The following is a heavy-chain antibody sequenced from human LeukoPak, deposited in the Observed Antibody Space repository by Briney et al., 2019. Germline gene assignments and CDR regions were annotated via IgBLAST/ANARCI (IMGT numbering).Heavy chain of an antibody. CDR1: GYTFTGYY. V-gene: IGHV1-2*02. CDR2: INPNSGGT. Sequence: GASVKVSCKASGYTFTGYYMHWVRQAPGQGLEWMGWINPNSGGTNYAQKFQGRVTMTRDTSISTAYMELSRLRSDDTAVYYCARGVAARHYYFDYWGQGTLVTVSS. J-gene: IGHJ4*02. D-gene: IGHD6-6*01. CDR3: ARGVAARHYYFDY.